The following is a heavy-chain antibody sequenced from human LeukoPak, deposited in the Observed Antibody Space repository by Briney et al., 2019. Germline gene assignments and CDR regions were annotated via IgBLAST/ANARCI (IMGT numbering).Heavy chain of an antibody. J-gene: IGHJ4*02. CDR3: ARVGRAAAGPSAWYSAFRY. V-gene: IGHV4-34*01. CDR1: GGSFSGYY. Sequence: SETLSLTCAVYGGSFSGYYWSWIRQPPGKGLEWIGEINHSGSTNYNPSLKSRVTISVDTSKNQFSLKLSSVTAADTAVYYCARVGRAAAGPSAWYSAFRYWGQGTLVTVSS. D-gene: IGHD6-13*01. CDR2: INHSGST.